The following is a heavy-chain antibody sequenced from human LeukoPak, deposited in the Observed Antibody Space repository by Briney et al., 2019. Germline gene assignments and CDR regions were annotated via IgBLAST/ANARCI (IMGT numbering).Heavy chain of an antibody. CDR3: VKTMVTFGGLIRNDAFDI. D-gene: IGHD3-16*01. V-gene: IGHV3-64D*06. J-gene: IGHJ3*02. CDR2: VAINWGST. Sequence: GGLLRLSCSASGFSFSNFAMHWVRQAPGKGLEYVSGVAINWGSTYYADSVKVRFAISRDNSKNTLYPQLHSLRPEDTAVFYCVKTMVTFGGLIRNDAFDIWGQGTIV. CDR1: GFSFSNFA.